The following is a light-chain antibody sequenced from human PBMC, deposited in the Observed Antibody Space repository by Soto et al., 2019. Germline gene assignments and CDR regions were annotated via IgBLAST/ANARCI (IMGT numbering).Light chain of an antibody. CDR2: AAS. CDR1: QTIMTY. Sequence: DSQMTQSPSSLFASVGAECTSTCWASQTIMTYLNWYQLKKGKXXRXXIYAASSLQSGVPSRFSGSGSGTDLTINISRLQPEDCATYSGQQRYNSPQTFGRGTKVDIK. J-gene: IGKJ1*01. CDR3: QQRYNSPQT. V-gene: IGKV1-39*01.